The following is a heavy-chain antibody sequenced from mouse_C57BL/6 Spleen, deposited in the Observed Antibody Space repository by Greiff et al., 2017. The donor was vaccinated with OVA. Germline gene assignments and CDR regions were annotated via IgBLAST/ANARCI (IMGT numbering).Heavy chain of an antibody. CDR2: INPNNGGT. CDR3: ARGEAYYSNYAPFAY. V-gene: IGHV1-26*01. J-gene: IGHJ3*01. Sequence: VQLQQSGPELVKPGASVKISCKASGYTFTDYYMNWVKQSHGKSLEWIGDINPNNGGTSYNQKFKGKATLTVDKSSSTAYMELRSLTSEDSAVYYCARGEAYYSNYAPFAYWGQGTLVTVSA. D-gene: IGHD2-5*01. CDR1: GYTFTDYY.